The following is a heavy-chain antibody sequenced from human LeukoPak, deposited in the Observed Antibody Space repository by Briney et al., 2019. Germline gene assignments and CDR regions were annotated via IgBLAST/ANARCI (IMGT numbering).Heavy chain of an antibody. Sequence: PGRSLRLSCAASGFTFSSYAMHWVRQAPGKGLEWVAVISYDGSNKYYADSVKGRFTISRDNSKNTLYLQMNSLRAEDTAVYYCARDPDYGGIAYYFDYWGQGTLVTVSS. J-gene: IGHJ4*02. V-gene: IGHV3-30-3*01. CDR1: GFTFSSYA. D-gene: IGHD4-23*01. CDR2: ISYDGSNK. CDR3: ARDPDYGGIAYYFDY.